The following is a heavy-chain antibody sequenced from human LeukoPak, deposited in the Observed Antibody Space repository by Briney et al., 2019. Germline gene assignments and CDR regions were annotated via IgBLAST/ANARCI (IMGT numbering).Heavy chain of an antibody. CDR1: GGSISSGGYS. V-gene: IGHV4-30-2*01. CDR2: IYHSGST. CDR3: ARGHGDYDNWFDP. Sequence: SQTLSLTCAVSGGSISSGGYSWSWIRQPPGKGLEWIGYIYHSGSTYYNPSLKSRVTISVDRSKNQFSLKLSSVTAADTAVYYCARGHGDYDNWFDPWGQGTLVTVSS. D-gene: IGHD4-17*01. J-gene: IGHJ5*02.